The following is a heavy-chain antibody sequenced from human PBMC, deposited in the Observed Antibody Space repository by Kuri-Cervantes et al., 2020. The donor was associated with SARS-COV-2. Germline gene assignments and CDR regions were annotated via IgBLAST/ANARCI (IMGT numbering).Heavy chain of an antibody. Sequence: ESLKISCTVSGGSISSSSYYWGWIRQPPGKGLEWIGSIYYSGSTYYNPSLKSRVTISVDTSKNQFPLKLSSVTAADTAVYYCARRVPDDYGDYRFDPWGQGTLVTVSS. CDR2: IYYSGST. CDR1: GGSISSSSYY. V-gene: IGHV4-39*01. J-gene: IGHJ5*02. D-gene: IGHD4-17*01. CDR3: ARRVPDDYGDYRFDP.